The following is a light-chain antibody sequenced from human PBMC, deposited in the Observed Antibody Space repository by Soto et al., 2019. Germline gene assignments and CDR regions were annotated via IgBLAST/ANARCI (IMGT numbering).Light chain of an antibody. J-gene: IGKJ5*01. CDR1: QSIGTW. CDR3: QQSDTYPLT. Sequence: DIQMIQSPSTLSASVGDRVTITCRASQSIGTWLAWYQHRPGKAPSLLIYDASTLRSGVPSRFSGSGSGTEFTLTISSLQADDFATYYCQQSDTYPLTFGQGTRLEIK. V-gene: IGKV1-5*01. CDR2: DAS.